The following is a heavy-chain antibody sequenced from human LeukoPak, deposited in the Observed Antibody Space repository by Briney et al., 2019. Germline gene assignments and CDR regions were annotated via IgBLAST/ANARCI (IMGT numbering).Heavy chain of an antibody. D-gene: IGHD3-16*01. V-gene: IGHV3-48*02. J-gene: IGHJ6*02. CDR1: GFSFSSFA. CDR2: IRSNGATA. CDR3: ARVNWGVTGIDV. Sequence: GGSLRLSCAASGFSFSSFAMTWVRQAPGTGLEWVSTIRSNGATAYNADSVKGRFTISRDKAKNSLYLQMNSLRDEDTAVYYCARVNWGVTGIDVWGQGTTVTVSS.